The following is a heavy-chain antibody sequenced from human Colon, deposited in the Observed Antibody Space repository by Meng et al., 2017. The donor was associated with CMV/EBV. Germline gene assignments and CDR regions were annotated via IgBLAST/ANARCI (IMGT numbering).Heavy chain of an antibody. CDR3: ARGSDFVWGY. Sequence: LTCAVSGDSISSNTWWSWVRQPPGKGLEWIGEIFHSGSTNYNPSLRSRVTISVDKSKNQFSLKLTSVTAADTAVYYCARGSDFVWGYWGQGTLVTVSS. J-gene: IGHJ4*02. V-gene: IGHV4-4*02. CDR1: GDSISSNTW. CDR2: IFHSGST. D-gene: IGHD3-16*01.